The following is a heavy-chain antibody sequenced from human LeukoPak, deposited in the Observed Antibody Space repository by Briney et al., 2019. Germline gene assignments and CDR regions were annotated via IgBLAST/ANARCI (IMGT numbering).Heavy chain of an antibody. CDR1: GFIFSSYA. Sequence: GGSLRLSCAASGFIFSSYAMGWVRQAPGKGLEWVSAISGIGDTTHYADSVKGRFTISRDNSKNTLFLQMDSLRGEDTAVYYCAKRVVVGATSPYSDFQHWGQGTLVTVSS. CDR2: ISGIGDTT. D-gene: IGHD1-26*01. CDR3: AKRVVVGATSPYSDFQH. V-gene: IGHV3-23*01. J-gene: IGHJ1*01.